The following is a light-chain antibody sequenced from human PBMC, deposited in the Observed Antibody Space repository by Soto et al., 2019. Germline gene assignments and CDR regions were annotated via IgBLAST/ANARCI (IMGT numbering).Light chain of an antibody. CDR3: QQYGSSQP. J-gene: IGKJ1*01. Sequence: EIVLTQSPGTLSLSPGERATLSCRASQSVSGSYLAWYQQKPGQAPRLLIYGASSRATGIPDRFSGSGSGTDFTLTITRLEPEDFVVYYCQQYGSSQPFGQGTKVEIK. CDR1: QSVSGSY. CDR2: GAS. V-gene: IGKV3-20*01.